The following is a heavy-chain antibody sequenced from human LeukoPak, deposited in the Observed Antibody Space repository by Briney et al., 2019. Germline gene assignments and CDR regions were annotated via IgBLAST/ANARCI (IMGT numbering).Heavy chain of an antibody. CDR2: IRSKAYGGTT. Sequence: PGGSLRLSCAASGFTFSSYAMSWFRQAPGKGLEWVGFIRSKAYGGTTDYAAPVKGRFTISRDDSKNTLYLQMNSLKIEDTAVYFCSWEMDASFGRRLENWGQGTLVTVAS. V-gene: IGHV3-15*01. CDR1: GFTFSSYA. J-gene: IGHJ4*02. CDR3: SWEMDASFGRRLEN. D-gene: IGHD3-10*01.